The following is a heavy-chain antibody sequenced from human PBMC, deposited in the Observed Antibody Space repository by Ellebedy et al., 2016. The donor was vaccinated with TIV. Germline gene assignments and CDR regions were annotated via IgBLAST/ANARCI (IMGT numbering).Heavy chain of an antibody. CDR3: ARSGRIAARQYDF. D-gene: IGHD6-6*01. CDR2: IRNNGGNT. CDR1: GFTFNNYA. Sequence: GGSLRLXXSASGFTFNNYATHWVRQAPGKGLEYVSGIRNNGGNTYYADSVKGRFTISRDNSKNTVYLQMQSLRDADSATYYCARSGRIAARQYDFWGQGTLVTVSS. J-gene: IGHJ4*02. V-gene: IGHV3-64*04.